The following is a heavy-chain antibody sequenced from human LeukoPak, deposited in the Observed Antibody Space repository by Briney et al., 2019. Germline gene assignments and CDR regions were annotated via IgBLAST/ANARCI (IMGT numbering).Heavy chain of an antibody. D-gene: IGHD2-15*01. CDR2: IRYDGSNK. J-gene: IGHJ6*03. CDR3: AKGPDVVGVVAAAASLYYMDV. Sequence: GGSLRLSCAASGFTFSSYGMHWVRQAPGKGLEWVAFIRYDGSNKYYADSVKGRFTISRDNSKNTLYLQMNSLRAEDTAVYYCAKGPDVVGVVAAAASLYYMDVWGKGTTVTVSS. CDR1: GFTFSSYG. V-gene: IGHV3-30*02.